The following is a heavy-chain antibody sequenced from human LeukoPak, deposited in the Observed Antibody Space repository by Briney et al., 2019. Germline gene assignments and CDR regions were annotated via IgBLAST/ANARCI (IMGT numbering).Heavy chain of an antibody. J-gene: IGHJ1*01. Sequence: SVKVSCKASGGTFSSYAISWVRQTPGQGLEWMGGIIPIFGTANYAQKFQGRVTITADESTSTAYMELSSLRSEDTAVYYCARDPENCSSTSCYVHFQHWGQGTLVTVSS. V-gene: IGHV1-69*01. D-gene: IGHD2-2*01. CDR1: GGTFSSYA. CDR3: ARDPENCSSTSCYVHFQH. CDR2: IIPIFGTA.